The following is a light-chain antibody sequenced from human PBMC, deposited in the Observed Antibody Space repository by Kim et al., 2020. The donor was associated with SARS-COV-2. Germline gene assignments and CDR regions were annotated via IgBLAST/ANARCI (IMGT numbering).Light chain of an antibody. CDR3: QQRSNWPRT. Sequence: PGERATRSCRASQSVSSSLAWYQQKPGQAPRLLIYDASNRATGIPARFSGSGSGTDFTLTISSLEPEDFAVYYCQQRSNWPRTFGQGTKLEI. CDR2: DAS. J-gene: IGKJ2*01. V-gene: IGKV3-11*01. CDR1: QSVSSS.